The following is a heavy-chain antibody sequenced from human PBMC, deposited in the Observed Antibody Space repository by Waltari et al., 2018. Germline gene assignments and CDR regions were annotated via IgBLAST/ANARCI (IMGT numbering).Heavy chain of an antibody. CDR2: IYYSGST. Sequence: QLQLQESGPGLVKPSETLSLTCPVSGGSISSSSYYWGWIRQPPGKGLEWIGSIYYSGSTYYNPSLKSRVTISVDTSKNQFSLKLSSVTAADTAVYYCARCSSSTANWFDPWGQGTLVTVSS. CDR3: ARCSSSTANWFDP. D-gene: IGHD2-2*01. V-gene: IGHV4-39*01. CDR1: GGSISSSSYY. J-gene: IGHJ5*02.